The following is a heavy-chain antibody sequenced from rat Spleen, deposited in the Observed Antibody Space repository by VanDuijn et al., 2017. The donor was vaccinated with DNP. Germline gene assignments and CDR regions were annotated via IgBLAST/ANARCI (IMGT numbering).Heavy chain of an antibody. Sequence: EVQVVQSGGGLVQPGRSLKLSCAVSGLTFSDYNMAWVRQAPKKGLEWVATITYDGSRTYCRDSVKGRFTISRDNAKSTLYLQMDSLRSEDTATYYCTTFEGTNAWGQGTSVTVSS. CDR3: TTFEGTNA. CDR1: GLTFSDYN. D-gene: IGHD1-11*01. J-gene: IGHJ4*01. V-gene: IGHV5S10*01. CDR2: ITYDGSRT.